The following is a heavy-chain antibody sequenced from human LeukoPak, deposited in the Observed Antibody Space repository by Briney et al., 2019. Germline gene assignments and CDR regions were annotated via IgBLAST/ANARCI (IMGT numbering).Heavy chain of an antibody. J-gene: IGHJ2*01. V-gene: IGHV4-34*01. D-gene: IGHD3-3*01. CDR1: GGSFSGYY. CDR2: INHSGST. CDR3: ARGRTSGLWYFDL. Sequence: ETLSLTCAVYGGSFSGYYWSWIRQPLGKGLEWIGEINHSGSTNYNPSLNSRVTISVDTSKNQFSLKLSSVTAADTAVYYCARGRTSGLWYFDLWGRGTLVTVSS.